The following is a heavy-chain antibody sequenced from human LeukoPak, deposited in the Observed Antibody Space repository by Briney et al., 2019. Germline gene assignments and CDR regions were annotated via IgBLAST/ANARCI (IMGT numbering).Heavy chain of an antibody. Sequence: GESLKISCKGSGYSFTSYWISWVRQMPGKGLEWMGIIYPGDSDTRYSPSFQGQVTISADKSISTAYLQWSSLKASDTAMYYCARRVGFVAASGAFDIWGQGTMVTASS. CDR1: GYSFTSYW. V-gene: IGHV5-51*01. CDR3: ARRVGFVAASGAFDI. J-gene: IGHJ3*02. D-gene: IGHD3-10*01. CDR2: IYPGDSDT.